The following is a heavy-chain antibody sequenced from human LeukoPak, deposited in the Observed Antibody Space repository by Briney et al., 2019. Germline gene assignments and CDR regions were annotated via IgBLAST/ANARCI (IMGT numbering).Heavy chain of an antibody. D-gene: IGHD5-24*01. Sequence: GGSLRLSCAASGFNYSSYTMNWVRQAPGMGLEWLSYISASRGITYYADSVEGRFTISRDNAKNSLYLQMDSLRAEDTALYYCARDHKGGDGADAFDIWGHGTMVTVSS. CDR3: ARDHKGGDGADAFDI. V-gene: IGHV3-48*04. CDR1: GFNYSSYT. J-gene: IGHJ3*02. CDR2: ISASRGIT.